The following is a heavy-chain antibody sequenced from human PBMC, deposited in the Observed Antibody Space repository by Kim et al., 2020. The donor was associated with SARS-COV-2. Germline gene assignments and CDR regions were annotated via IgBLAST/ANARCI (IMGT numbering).Heavy chain of an antibody. D-gene: IGHD2-21*01. CDR3: VRQPIHSGHRFLVS. CDR1: GFMFNTYD. Sequence: GGSLRLSCAASGFMFNTYDMSWIRQAPGKGLEWVASISGDSISTNYADSVSGRFTISRDNSKSSLSLQMNSLTAEDMAVYYCVRQPIHSGHRFLVSW. CDR2: ISGDSIST. J-gene: IGHJ5*01. V-gene: IGHV3-11*03.